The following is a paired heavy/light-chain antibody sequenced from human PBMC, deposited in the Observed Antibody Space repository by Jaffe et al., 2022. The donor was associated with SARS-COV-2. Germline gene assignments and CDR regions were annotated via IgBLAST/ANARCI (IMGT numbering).Heavy chain of an antibody. J-gene: IGHJ4*02. D-gene: IGHD2-15*01. Sequence: QVQLVQSGAEVKKPGASVKVSCKASGYTFTSYGISWVRQAPGQGLEWMGWISAYNGNTNYAQKLQGRVTMTTDTSTSTAYMELRSLRSDDTAVYYCARDSPSPNSGGSPPLFDYWGQGTLVTVSS. CDR2: ISAYNGNT. CDR1: GYTFTSYG. V-gene: IGHV1-18*01. CDR3: ARDSPSPNSGGSPPLFDY.
Light chain of an antibody. Sequence: DIQMTQSPSSLSASVGDRVTITCRASQGIRNDLGWYQQKPGKAPKRLIYAASSLQSGVPSRFSGSGSGTEFTLTISSLQPEDFATYYCLQHNSYPRTFGQGTKLEIK. CDR1: QGIRND. J-gene: IGKJ2*01. CDR3: LQHNSYPRT. V-gene: IGKV1-17*01. CDR2: AAS.